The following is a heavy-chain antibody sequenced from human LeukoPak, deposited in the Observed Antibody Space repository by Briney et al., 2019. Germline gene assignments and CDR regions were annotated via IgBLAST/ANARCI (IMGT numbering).Heavy chain of an antibody. V-gene: IGHV1-69*13. D-gene: IGHD3-3*01. Sequence: SVKVSCKASGYTFISYAMHWVRQAPGQGLEWMGGIIPIFGTANYAQKFQGRVTIIADESTSTAYMELSSLRSEDTAVYYCAREGTIFGMDVWGQGTTVTVSS. CDR1: GYTFISYA. CDR2: IIPIFGTA. CDR3: AREGTIFGMDV. J-gene: IGHJ6*02.